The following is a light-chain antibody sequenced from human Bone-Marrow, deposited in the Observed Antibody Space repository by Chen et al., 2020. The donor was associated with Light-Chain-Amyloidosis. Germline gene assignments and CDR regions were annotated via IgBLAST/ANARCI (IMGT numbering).Light chain of an antibody. CDR1: QSVLYSSDNKNY. CDR3: QQFYSTPPA. Sequence: DIVMTQSPDSLAVSLGERVTINCKSSQSVLYSSDNKNYLAWYQQKPGQPPKLLIYWASARESGVPDRFSGSGSGTDFTLTISSLQAEDVAVYYCQQFYSTPPAFGPGTKVEIK. J-gene: IGKJ3*01. V-gene: IGKV4-1*01. CDR2: WAS.